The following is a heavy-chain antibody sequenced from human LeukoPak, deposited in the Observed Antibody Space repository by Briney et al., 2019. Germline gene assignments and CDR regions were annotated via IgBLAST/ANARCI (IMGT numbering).Heavy chain of an antibody. J-gene: IGHJ4*02. CDR1: GFTFSDYS. CDR2: ISGSSSYI. D-gene: IGHD4/OR15-4a*01. V-gene: IGHV3-21*01. CDR3: ARRVPYFDY. Sequence: GGSLRLSCAASGFTFSDYSMTWVRQAPGKGQEWVSSISGSSSYIYYADSLKGRFIISRDNAKNSLFLQMNSLRAEDTAVYYCARRVPYFDYWGQGALVTVSS.